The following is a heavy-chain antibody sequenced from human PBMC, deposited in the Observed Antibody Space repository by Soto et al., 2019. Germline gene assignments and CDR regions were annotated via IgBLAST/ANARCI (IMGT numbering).Heavy chain of an antibody. D-gene: IGHD3-22*01. CDR3: ARGYGYSRGLYGMGV. Sequence: PGGSLSLSCRTSGFAFNSSAMHWVRQAPGKGQEWVAVVWSGGSYKKYEDSVTGRFIISRANSENTLYLEMNSLRVDDTVEYYCARGYGYSRGLYGMGVWGQGTTVTVSS. CDR2: VWSGGSYK. J-gene: IGHJ6*02. CDR1: GFAFNSSA. V-gene: IGHV3-33*01.